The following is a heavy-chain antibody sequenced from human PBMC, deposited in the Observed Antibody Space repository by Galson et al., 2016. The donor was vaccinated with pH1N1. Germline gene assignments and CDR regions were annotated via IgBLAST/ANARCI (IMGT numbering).Heavy chain of an antibody. D-gene: IGHD1-7*01. J-gene: IGHJ6*02. CDR3: AKVWGPYSWNFPFNNYYTLDV. CDR1: GFTFSNYG. Sequence: SLRLSCAASGFTFSNYGMHWVRQAPGKGLEWVAVIWFDGRHKYYADSVKGRFTISRDNSKNTLYLQMNSLRGEDTAMYYCAKVWGPYSWNFPFNNYYTLDVWGQGTKVTVSS. V-gene: IGHV3-33*06. CDR2: IWFDGRHK.